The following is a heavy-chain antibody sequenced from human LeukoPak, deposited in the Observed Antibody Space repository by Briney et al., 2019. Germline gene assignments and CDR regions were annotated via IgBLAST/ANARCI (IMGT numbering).Heavy chain of an antibody. D-gene: IGHD3-10*01. V-gene: IGHV1-69*06. CDR1: GGTFSSYA. Sequence: SVKVSCKASGGTFSSYAISWVRQAPGQGLEWMGGIIPIFGTANYAQKFQGRVTITADKSTSTAYMELSSLRSEDTAVYYCASPLYYGSGRAEDYWGQGTLVTVSS. CDR2: IIPIFGTA. CDR3: ASPLYYGSGRAEDY. J-gene: IGHJ4*02.